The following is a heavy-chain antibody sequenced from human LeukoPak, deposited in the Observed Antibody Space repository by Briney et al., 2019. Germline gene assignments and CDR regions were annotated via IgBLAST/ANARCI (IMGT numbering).Heavy chain of an antibody. J-gene: IGHJ6*02. D-gene: IGHD2-2*01. CDR1: GFTFSSYA. CDR3: AKVALPVLYYYYGMDV. Sequence: QSGGSLRLPCAVSGFTFSSYAMSWVRQAPGKGLEWVSAISGSGGSTYYADSVKGRFTISRDNSKNTLYLQMNSLRAEDTAVYYCAKVALPVLYYYYGMDVWGQGTTVTVSS. CDR2: ISGSGGST. V-gene: IGHV3-23*01.